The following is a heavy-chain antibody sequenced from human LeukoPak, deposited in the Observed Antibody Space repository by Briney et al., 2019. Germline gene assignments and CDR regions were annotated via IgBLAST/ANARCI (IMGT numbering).Heavy chain of an antibody. D-gene: IGHD1-26*01. CDR2: IYTSGST. J-gene: IGHJ4*02. V-gene: IGHV4-61*02. CDR1: GGSISSGSYY. Sequence: SETLSLTCTVSGGSISSGSYYWSWLRQPAGTGLEWIGRIYTSGSTNYNPSLKSRVTISVDTSKNQFSLKLSSVTAADTAVYYCARDRGLPWELLLWGQGTLVTASS. CDR3: ARDRGLPWELLL.